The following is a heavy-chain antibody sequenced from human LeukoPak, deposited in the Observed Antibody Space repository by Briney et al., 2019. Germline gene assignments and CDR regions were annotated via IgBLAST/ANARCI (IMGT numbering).Heavy chain of an antibody. CDR1: GFTVSSNY. J-gene: IGHJ4*02. CDR2: IYSGCST. Sequence: PGGSLRLSCAASGFTVSSNYMSWVRQAPGKGLEWVSLIYSGCSTYYADSVKGRFTISRDNSKTTLYLQMNSLRAEDTAVYYCARDLIAVAGYIDYWGQGTLVTVSS. V-gene: IGHV3-66*01. CDR3: ARDLIAVAGYIDY. D-gene: IGHD6-19*01.